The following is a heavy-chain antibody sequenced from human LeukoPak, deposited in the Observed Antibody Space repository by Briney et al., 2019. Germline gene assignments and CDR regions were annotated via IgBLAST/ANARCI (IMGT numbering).Heavy chain of an antibody. CDR2: IYSGGST. Sequence: GGSLRLSCAASGFTFSSNYMSWVRQAPGKGLEWVSVIYSGGSTYYADSVKGRFTISRDNSKNTLYLQMNSLRAEDTAVYYCARCIAVAGCYFDYWGQGTLVTVSS. CDR3: ARCIAVAGCYFDY. V-gene: IGHV3-66*01. J-gene: IGHJ4*02. CDR1: GFTFSSNY. D-gene: IGHD6-19*01.